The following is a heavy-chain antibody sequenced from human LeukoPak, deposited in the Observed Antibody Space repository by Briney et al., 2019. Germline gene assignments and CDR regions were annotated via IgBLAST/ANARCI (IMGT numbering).Heavy chain of an antibody. D-gene: IGHD5-18*01. V-gene: IGHV3-33*01. CDR2: IWYDASNK. CDR1: GFTFSSFG. J-gene: IGHJ5*02. Sequence: GGSLRLSCAASGFTFSSFGMHWVRQAPGKGMEWLAVIWYDASNKYYADSVKGRFTISRDNSKNTLYLQMNSLRAEDTAVYYCAHSRNIYAAMVPRGQGTLVTVSS. CDR3: AHSRNIYAAMVP.